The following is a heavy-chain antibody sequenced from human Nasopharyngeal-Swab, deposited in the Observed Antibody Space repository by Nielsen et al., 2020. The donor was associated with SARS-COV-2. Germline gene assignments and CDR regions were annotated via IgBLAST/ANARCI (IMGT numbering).Heavy chain of an antibody. V-gene: IGHV3-9*01. CDR3: AKDMDYGGNYRVGGMDV. CDR2: ISWNSGSI. Sequence: GGSLRLSCAASGFTFDDYAMHWVRQAPGKGLEWVSGISWNSGSIGYADSVKGRFTISRDNAKNSLYLQMNSLRAEDTALYYCAKDMDYGGNYRVGGMDVWGQGTTVTVSS. D-gene: IGHD4-23*01. J-gene: IGHJ6*02. CDR1: GFTFDDYA.